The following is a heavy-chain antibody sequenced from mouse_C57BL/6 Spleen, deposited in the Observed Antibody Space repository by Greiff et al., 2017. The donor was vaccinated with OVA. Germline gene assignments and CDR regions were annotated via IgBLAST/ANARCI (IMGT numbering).Heavy chain of an antibody. CDR2: ISSGGDYI. Sequence: EVQRVESGEGLVKPGGSLKLSCAASGFTFSSYAMSWVRQTPEKRLEWVAYISSGGDYIYYADTVKGRFTISRDNARNTLYLQMSSLKSEDTAMYYCTRDWGVYAMDYWGQGTSVTVSS. V-gene: IGHV5-9-1*02. CDR1: GFTFSSYA. CDR3: TRDWGVYAMDY. D-gene: IGHD4-1*01. J-gene: IGHJ4*01.